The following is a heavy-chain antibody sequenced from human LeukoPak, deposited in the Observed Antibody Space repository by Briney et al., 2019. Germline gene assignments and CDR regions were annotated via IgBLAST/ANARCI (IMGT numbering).Heavy chain of an antibody. D-gene: IGHD1-26*01. CDR2: ISYTGTYI. CDR1: AFSLNAYN. V-gene: IGHV3-21*04. J-gene: IGHJ4*02. CDR3: VRDRGTYRPIDY. Sequence: GGSLRLSCAVSAFSLNAYNMNWVRQAPGKGLEWVASISYTGTYIYYADSVKGRFAISRDNAQNSLYLQMNSLGAEDTAIYYCVRDRGTYRPIDYWGQGTLVTVSS.